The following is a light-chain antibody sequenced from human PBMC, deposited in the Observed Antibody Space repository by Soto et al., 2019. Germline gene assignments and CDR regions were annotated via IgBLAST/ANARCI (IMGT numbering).Light chain of an antibody. Sequence: ELVLTQSPGTLSLSPGESAALSCRASQPVSSNFLAWYQQKPGQAPRLLFYGVSSRASGIPDRFFGSGSGKDFTLTINRLEPEDFAVYYCQQYANSPITFGQGTRLEIK. V-gene: IGKV3-20*01. CDR3: QQYANSPIT. CDR2: GVS. CDR1: QPVSSNF. J-gene: IGKJ5*01.